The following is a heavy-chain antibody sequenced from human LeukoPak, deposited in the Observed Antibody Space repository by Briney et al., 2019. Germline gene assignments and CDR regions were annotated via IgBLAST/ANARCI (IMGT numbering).Heavy chain of an antibody. D-gene: IGHD3-10*01. CDR3: AIKPPSGWFGTGWLDP. J-gene: IGHJ5*02. CDR1: GGSISNNNW. Sequence: SETLSLTRSVSGGSISNNNWWSWVRQSPGKGLEWIGNIYHSGTTHYNPSLKSRATISVDKSKNQFSLKLNSVTAADTAVYYCAIKPPSGWFGTGWLDPWGQGTLVTVSS. V-gene: IGHV4-4*02. CDR2: IYHSGTT.